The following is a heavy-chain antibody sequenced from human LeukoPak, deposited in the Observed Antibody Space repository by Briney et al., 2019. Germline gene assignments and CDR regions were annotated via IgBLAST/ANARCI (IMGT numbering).Heavy chain of an antibody. CDR3: AREGNWFDP. CDR2: IYTSGST. Sequence: SQTLSLTCTVSGGSISSGSYYWSWNRQPAGKGLEWIGRIYTSGSTNYNPSLKSRVTISVDTSKNQFSLKLSSVTAADTAVYYCAREGNWFDPWGQGTLVTVSS. J-gene: IGHJ5*02. CDR1: GGSISSGSYY. V-gene: IGHV4-61*02.